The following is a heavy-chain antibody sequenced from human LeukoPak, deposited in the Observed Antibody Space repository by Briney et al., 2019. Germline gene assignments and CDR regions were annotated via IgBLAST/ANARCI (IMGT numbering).Heavy chain of an antibody. J-gene: IGHJ4*02. CDR3: ASGNGYSYGFFDY. CDR1: GYTFTGYY. CDR2: INPNSGGT. D-gene: IGHD5-18*01. Sequence: ASVKVSCKASGYTFTGYYMNWVRQAPGQGLEWMGRINPNSGGTNYAQKFQGRVTMTRDTSISTAYMELSRLRSDDTAVYYCASGNGYSYGFFDYWGQGTLVTVSS. V-gene: IGHV1-2*06.